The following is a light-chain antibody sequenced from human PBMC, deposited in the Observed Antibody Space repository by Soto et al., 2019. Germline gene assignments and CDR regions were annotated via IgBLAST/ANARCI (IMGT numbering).Light chain of an antibody. CDR1: QSISRY. V-gene: IGKV1-8*01. CDR3: QQYYRYPLQ. Sequence: AIRMTQSPSSFSASTGDRVTITCRTSQSISRYLAWYQQKPGKAPKLLIDSASTLQSRGPSRCSGSGSGTDFSLTISRLQSECFASYYCQQYYRYPLQFGGGTNVHI. J-gene: IGKJ4*02. CDR2: SAS.